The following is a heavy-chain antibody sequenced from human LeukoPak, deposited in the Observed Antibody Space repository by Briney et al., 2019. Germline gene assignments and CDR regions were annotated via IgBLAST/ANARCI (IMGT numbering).Heavy chain of an antibody. D-gene: IGHD6-13*01. V-gene: IGHV1-18*01. CDR2: ITAYNGNT. CDR3: ARALRMPIAAGFAEYFQH. CDR1: GYTFTSYG. J-gene: IGHJ1*01. Sequence: ASVKVSCKASGYTFTSYGISWVRQAPGQGLEWMGWITAYNGNTNYAQKLQRRVTMTTDTSTSTAYMELRSLRSDDTAVYYCARALRMPIAAGFAEYFQHWGQGTLVTVSS.